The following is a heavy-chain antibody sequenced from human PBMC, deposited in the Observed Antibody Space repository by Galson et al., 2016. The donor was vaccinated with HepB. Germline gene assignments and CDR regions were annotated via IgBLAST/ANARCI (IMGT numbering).Heavy chain of an antibody. Sequence: SETLSLTCTVSGGSISSRNYYWGWIRQPPGKGLEWIGSINYSGNTYYNPSLKSRVTMSTDTSKNQFSLRLSSVTAADTAVYYCARVAWYQYGSGSYDYWGQGTLVSVSS. CDR1: GGSISSRNYY. V-gene: IGHV4-39*01. CDR2: INYSGNT. CDR3: ARVAWYQYGSGSYDY. D-gene: IGHD3-10*01. J-gene: IGHJ4*02.